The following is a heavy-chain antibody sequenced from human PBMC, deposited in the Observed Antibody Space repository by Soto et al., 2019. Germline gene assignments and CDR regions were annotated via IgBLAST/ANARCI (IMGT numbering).Heavy chain of an antibody. V-gene: IGHV3-23*01. Sequence: GGSLRLSCAASGFTFSSYGMSWVRQAPGKGLEWVSAISGSGGSTYYADSVKGRFTISRDNSKNTLYLQMNSLRAEDTAVYYCAKVTPRPYCGGDCYLRLDYYYGMDVWGQGTTVTVSS. CDR3: AKVTPRPYCGGDCYLRLDYYYGMDV. D-gene: IGHD2-21*02. CDR2: ISGSGGST. CDR1: GFTFSSYG. J-gene: IGHJ6*02.